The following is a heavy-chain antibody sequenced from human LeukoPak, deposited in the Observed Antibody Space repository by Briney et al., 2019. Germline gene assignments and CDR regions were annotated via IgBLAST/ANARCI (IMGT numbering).Heavy chain of an antibody. J-gene: IGHJ6*02. V-gene: IGHV5-51*01. D-gene: IGHD5-18*01. CDR1: GYSFTSYW. Sequence: GEPLKISCKGSGYSFTSYWIGWVRQMPGKGLEWMGIIYPGDSDTRYSPSFQGQVTISADKSISTAYLQWSSLKASDTAMYYCARQGRYSYGYDYYYYGMDVWGQGTTVTVSS. CDR2: IYPGDSDT. CDR3: ARQGRYSYGYDYYYYGMDV.